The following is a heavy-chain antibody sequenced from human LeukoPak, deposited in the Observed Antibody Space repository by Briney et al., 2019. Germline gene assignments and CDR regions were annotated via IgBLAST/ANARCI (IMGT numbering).Heavy chain of an antibody. V-gene: IGHV4-59*01. D-gene: IGHD1-26*01. CDR2: IYYSGST. Sequence: SETLSLTCTVSGGSISSYYWSWIRQPPGKGLEWVGYIYYSGSTNYNPSLKSRVTISVDTSKNQFSLKLSPVTAADTAVYYCARASGSATTYSYYYYYYMDVWGKGTTVTVSS. J-gene: IGHJ6*03. CDR3: ARASGSATTYSYYYYYYMDV. CDR1: GGSISSYY.